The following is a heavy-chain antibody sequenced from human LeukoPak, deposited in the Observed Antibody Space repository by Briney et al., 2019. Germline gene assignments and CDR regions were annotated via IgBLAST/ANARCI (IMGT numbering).Heavy chain of an antibody. CDR1: GGSFSGYY. V-gene: IGHV4-34*01. Sequence: SETLSLTCAVYGGSFSGYYWSWIRQPPGKGLEWIGEINHSGSTNYNPSLKSRVTISVDTSKNQFSLRLTSVTAADTAVYYCVRLGVVGLDQNWFDPWGQGTLVTVSS. D-gene: IGHD2-2*01. J-gene: IGHJ5*02. CDR2: INHSGST. CDR3: VRLGVVGLDQNWFDP.